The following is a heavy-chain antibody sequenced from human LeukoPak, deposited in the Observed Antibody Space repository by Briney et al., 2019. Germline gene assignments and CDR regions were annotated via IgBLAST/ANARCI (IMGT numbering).Heavy chain of an antibody. J-gene: IGHJ6*02. CDR1: GASISSHY. Sequence: SETLSLTCSVSGASISSHYWSWIRQPLGEGLEWIGYIYYTGSTRYNPSLKSRVTMSLDTSKNQFSLKLSSVTTADTAVYYCARFEHQLVEGGIAYSDYYYLDVWRPGTTVTVS. CDR2: IYYTGST. CDR3: ARFEHQLVEGGIAYSDYYYLDV. D-gene: IGHD6-13*01. V-gene: IGHV4-59*11.